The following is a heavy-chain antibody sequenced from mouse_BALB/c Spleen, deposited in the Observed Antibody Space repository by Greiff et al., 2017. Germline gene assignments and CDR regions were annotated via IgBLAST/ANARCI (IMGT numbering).Heavy chain of an antibody. CDR1: GYAFSSYW. J-gene: IGHJ4*01. CDR3: ARFYDGRFYAMDY. V-gene: IGHV1-4*01. D-gene: IGHD2-3*01. Sequence: VQLQQSGAELVRPGSSVKISCKASGYAFSSYWMNWVKQRPGQGLEWIGYINPSTGYTEYNQKFKDKATLTADKSSSTAYMQLSSLTSEDSAVYYCARFYDGRFYAMDYWGQGTSVTVSS. CDR2: INPSTGYT.